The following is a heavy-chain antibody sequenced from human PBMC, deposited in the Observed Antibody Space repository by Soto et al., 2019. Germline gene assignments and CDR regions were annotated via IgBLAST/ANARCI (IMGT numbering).Heavy chain of an antibody. CDR3: AKKANPGIAAAGSDD. D-gene: IGHD6-13*01. V-gene: IGHV3-48*01. J-gene: IGHJ4*02. CDR2: ISIRGSPT. Sequence: GGSLRLSCAASGFTFSGYTMNWVRQAPGKGLEWISYISIRGSPTYNADSVKGRFTISRDNSKNTLYLQMNSLRAEDTSVYYCAKKANPGIAAAGSDDWGQGTLVNVYS. CDR1: GFTFSGYT.